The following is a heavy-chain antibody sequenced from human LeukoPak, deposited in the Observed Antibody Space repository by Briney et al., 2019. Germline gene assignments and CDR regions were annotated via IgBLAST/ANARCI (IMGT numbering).Heavy chain of an antibody. D-gene: IGHD3-10*01. V-gene: IGHV3-30*18. Sequence: PGRSLRLSSAASGFTFSGYDMYWVRQAPGKGLEWVASISHDGSNKDYADSVKGRFTISRDNSKYTLDLQMRSLTTDDTAVYYCAKAYGSGSYYNLKFDYWGLGTLVTVSS. J-gene: IGHJ4*02. CDR2: ISHDGSNK. CDR3: AKAYGSGSYYNLKFDY. CDR1: GFTFSGYD.